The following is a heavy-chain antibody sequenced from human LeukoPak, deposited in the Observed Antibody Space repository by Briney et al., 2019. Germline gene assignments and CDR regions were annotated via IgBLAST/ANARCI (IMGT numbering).Heavy chain of an antibody. CDR3: AKIRDGYNFDFDD. D-gene: IGHD5-24*01. CDR2: ISVDGGFT. J-gene: IGHJ4*02. Sequence: GGSLRLSCAASGFIFSDYVMHWVRQAPGKGLEWVSLISVDGGFTYYADSMKGRVTISRDNRKNSLYLQMNSLRPEDTALYYCAKIRDGYNFDFDDWGQGTPVTVSS. V-gene: IGHV3-43*02. CDR1: GFIFSDYV.